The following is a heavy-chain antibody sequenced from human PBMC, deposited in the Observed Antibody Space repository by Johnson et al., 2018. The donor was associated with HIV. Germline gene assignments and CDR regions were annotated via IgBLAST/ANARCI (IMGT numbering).Heavy chain of an antibody. D-gene: IGHD6-13*01. J-gene: IGHJ3*02. V-gene: IGHV3-7*02. CDR3: AKCIWGSSLIDAFDI. CDR2: IKQEGSEK. CDR1: GFTFSSYW. Sequence: VQLVESGGGLVQPGGSLRLSCAASGFTFSSYWMSWVRQAPGKGLEWVANIKQEGSEKYYMDSVKGRVTISRDNSKNTLFLQMNSLRVEDTAVYYCAKCIWGSSLIDAFDIWGQGTRVTVSS.